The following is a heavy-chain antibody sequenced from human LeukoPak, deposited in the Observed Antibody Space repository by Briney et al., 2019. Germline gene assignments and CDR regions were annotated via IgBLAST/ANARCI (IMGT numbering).Heavy chain of an antibody. CDR3: AKFLRGGMDV. CDR2: IYHSGST. J-gene: IGHJ6*02. D-gene: IGHD2-21*01. CDR1: GGSISSGGYS. Sequence: SETLSLTCAVSGGSISSGGYSWRWIRQRPGKGLEWIGYIYHSGSTYYNPSLKSRVTISVDRSKNQFSLKLSSVTAADTAVYYCAKFLRGGMDVWGQGTTVTVSS. V-gene: IGHV4-30-2*01.